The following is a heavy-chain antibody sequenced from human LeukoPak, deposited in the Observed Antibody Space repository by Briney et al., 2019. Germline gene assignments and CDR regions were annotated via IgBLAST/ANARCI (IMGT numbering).Heavy chain of an antibody. Sequence: ASVTVSCKASGYTFTSYDINWVRQAPGQGLEGMGWMNPNSGNTGYAQKFQGRVTITRNTSISTAYMELSSLRSEDTAVYYCARGLIAARSLFDYWGQGTLVTVSS. CDR2: MNPNSGNT. CDR1: GYTFTSYD. CDR3: ARGLIAARSLFDY. J-gene: IGHJ4*02. V-gene: IGHV1-8*03. D-gene: IGHD6-6*01.